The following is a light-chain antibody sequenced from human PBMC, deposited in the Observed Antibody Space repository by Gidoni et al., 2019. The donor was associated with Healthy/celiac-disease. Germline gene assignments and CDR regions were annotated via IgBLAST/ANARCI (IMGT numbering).Light chain of an antibody. J-gene: IGKJ1*01. CDR1: KSPLHSNGYNY. CDR2: LGS. CDR3: MQALQTPWT. V-gene: IGKV2-28*01. Sequence: DIVLTQSPLSLPVTPGEPASIFCRSSKSPLHSNGYNYLDWYLQQPGQSPQLLISLGSHRAAGVPDRFSGSGSGTDFTLKSSRVEAEDVGVYYCMQALQTPWTFGQGTKVEIK.